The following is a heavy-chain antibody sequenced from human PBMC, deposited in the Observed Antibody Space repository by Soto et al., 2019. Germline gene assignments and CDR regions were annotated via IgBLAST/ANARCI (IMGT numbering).Heavy chain of an antibody. CDR3: ARDKIVVVPAAILGYYYYGMDV. J-gene: IGHJ6*02. CDR1: GFTFSSYS. Sequence: ESGGGLVKPGGSLRLSCAASGFTFSSYSMNWVRQAPGKGLEWVSSISSSSSYIYYADSVKGRFTISRDNAKNSLYLQMNSLRAEDTAVYYCARDKIVVVPAAILGYYYYGMDVWGQGTTVTVSS. V-gene: IGHV3-21*01. D-gene: IGHD2-2*02. CDR2: ISSSSSYI.